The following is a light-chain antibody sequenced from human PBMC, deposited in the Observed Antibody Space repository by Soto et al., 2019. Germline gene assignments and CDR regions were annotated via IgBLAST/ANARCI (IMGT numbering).Light chain of an antibody. Sequence: QSALTQPASVSGSPGQSITISCTGTSDDVGGYNYVSWYQQHPGKAPKLMIFEVNNRPSGVFNRFSGSKSGNTASLTISGLQAEDEADYYCSSYTTSSTQVFGGGTKLTVL. J-gene: IGLJ2*01. CDR3: SSYTTSSTQV. CDR2: EVN. V-gene: IGLV2-14*01. CDR1: SDDVGGYNY.